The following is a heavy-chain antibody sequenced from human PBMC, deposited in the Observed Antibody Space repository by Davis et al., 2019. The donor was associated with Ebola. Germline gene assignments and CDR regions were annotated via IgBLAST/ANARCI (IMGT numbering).Heavy chain of an antibody. Sequence: SVKVSCKASGGTFSSYAISWVRQAPGQGLEWMGGIIPIFGTANYAQKFQGRVTITADKSTSTAYMELSSLRSEDTAVYYCARGGWELGPYDYWGQGTLVTVSS. CDR3: ARGGWELGPYDY. CDR1: GGTFSSYA. V-gene: IGHV1-69*06. CDR2: IIPIFGTA. D-gene: IGHD1-26*01. J-gene: IGHJ4*02.